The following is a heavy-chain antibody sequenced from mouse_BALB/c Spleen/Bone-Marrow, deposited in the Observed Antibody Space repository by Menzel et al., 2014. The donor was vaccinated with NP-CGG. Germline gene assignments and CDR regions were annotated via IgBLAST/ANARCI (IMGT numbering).Heavy chain of an antibody. D-gene: IGHD2-14*01. J-gene: IGHJ1*01. CDR1: GYTFTIYW. V-gene: IGHV1-63*02. CDR2: IYPGGGYT. Sequence: QVQLQQSGAELVRPGTSVKISCKASGYTFTIYWLGWVKQRPGHGLEWIGDIYPGGGYTNYNEKFKGKATLTADTSSSTAYMQLGSLTSEDSAVYFCAREVRRYFDVWGAGTTVTVSS. CDR3: AREVRRYFDV.